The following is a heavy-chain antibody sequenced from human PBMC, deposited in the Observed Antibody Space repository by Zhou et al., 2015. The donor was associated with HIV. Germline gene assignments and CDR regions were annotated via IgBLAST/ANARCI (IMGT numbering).Heavy chain of an antibody. J-gene: IGHJ4*02. Sequence: EVQLVESGGGLVQPGRSLRVSCAASGFTFEDFAMHWVRQVPGRGLEWVSGISWNSNTVAYADSVKGRFAISRDNSKNTLYLQMSSLRAEDTAVYYCARWNYVWGSYRSALGYWGQGTLVTVSS. V-gene: IGHV3-9*01. CDR3: ARWNYVWGSYRSALGY. CDR1: GFTFEDFA. CDR2: ISWNSNTV. D-gene: IGHD3-16*02.